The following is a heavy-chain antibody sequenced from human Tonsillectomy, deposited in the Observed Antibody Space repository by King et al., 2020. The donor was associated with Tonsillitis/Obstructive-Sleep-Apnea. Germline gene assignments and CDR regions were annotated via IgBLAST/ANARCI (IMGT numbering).Heavy chain of an antibody. D-gene: IGHD2-21*02. J-gene: IGHJ4*02. Sequence: EVQLVESGGGLVQPGGSLRLSCAASGFTFSNYAMSWVRQAPGKGLEWVSGISGSGSSTYYADSVKGRFTISRDNSKNTLYLQINSLRAEDTAVYYCAKMLGVVVVTAVMAFDYWGQGTLVTVSS. CDR3: AKMLGVVVVTAVMAFDY. V-gene: IGHV3-23*04. CDR2: ISGSGSST. CDR1: GFTFSNYA.